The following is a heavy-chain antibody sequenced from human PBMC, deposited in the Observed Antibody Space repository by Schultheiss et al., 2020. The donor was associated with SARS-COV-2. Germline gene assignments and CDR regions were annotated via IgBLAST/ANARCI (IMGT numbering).Heavy chain of an antibody. CDR3: ARGGPRAVAPMDV. Sequence: GGSLRLSCAASGFSFSDYYMSWIRQPPGKGLEWVSYISSSGSTIYYADSVKGRFTISRDNAKNSLFLQMNSLRAEDTAVYYCARGGPRAVAPMDVWGQGTTVTVSS. J-gene: IGHJ6*02. D-gene: IGHD6-19*01. V-gene: IGHV3-11*04. CDR1: GFSFSDYY. CDR2: ISSSGSTI.